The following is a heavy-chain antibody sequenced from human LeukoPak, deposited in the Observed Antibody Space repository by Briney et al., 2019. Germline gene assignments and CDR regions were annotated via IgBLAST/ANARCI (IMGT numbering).Heavy chain of an antibody. Sequence: GGSLRLSCAASGFTLDDYAMHWVRQAPGKGLEWVSGISWNSGSIGYADSVKGRFTISRDNAKNSLYLQMNSLRAEDTALYYCAKALRYFDWLASFDYWGQGTLVTVSS. V-gene: IGHV3-9*01. D-gene: IGHD3-9*01. J-gene: IGHJ4*02. CDR2: ISWNSGSI. CDR3: AKALRYFDWLASFDY. CDR1: GFTLDDYA.